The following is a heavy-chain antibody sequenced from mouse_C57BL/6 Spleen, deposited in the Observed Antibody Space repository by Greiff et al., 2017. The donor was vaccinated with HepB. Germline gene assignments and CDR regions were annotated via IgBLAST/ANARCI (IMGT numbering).Heavy chain of an antibody. D-gene: IGHD2-5*01. CDR2: IWRGGST. J-gene: IGHJ1*03. CDR1: GFSLTSYG. V-gene: IGHV2-5*01. CDR3: AKKGNYSNHWYFDV. Sequence: QVQLQQSGPGLVQPSQSLSITCTVSGFSLTSYGVHWVRQSPGKGLEWLGVIWRGGSTDYNAAFMSRLSITKDNSKSQVFFKMNSLQADDTAIYYCAKKGNYSNHWYFDVWGTGTTVTVSS.